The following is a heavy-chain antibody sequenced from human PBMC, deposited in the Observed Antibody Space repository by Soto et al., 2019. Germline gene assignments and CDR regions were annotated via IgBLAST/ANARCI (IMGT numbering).Heavy chain of an antibody. CDR3: ARGSDD. CDR2: MNPNRGNT. V-gene: IGHV1-8*01. Sequence: QVQLVQSGAEVKKPGASVKVSCKASGYTFTSYDINWVRQATGQGLEWMGWMNPNRGNTGYAQKFQDRVTMTRNTSRRTADMELGSLRSDGAAVYYCARGSDDWGQGTLVTVSS. J-gene: IGHJ4*02. CDR1: GYTFTSYD.